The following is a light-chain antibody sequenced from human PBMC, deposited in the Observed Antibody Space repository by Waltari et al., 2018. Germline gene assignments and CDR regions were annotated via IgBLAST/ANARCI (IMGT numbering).Light chain of an antibody. CDR3: QQTYNSPPWT. Sequence: DIQMTQSPSSLSASVGDRVTINCRASQSISTYLNWYQQKPGKAPKLLIFAASSLQSGVPSRFSGRGSGTDFTLTIRSLQPEDFATYYCQQTYNSPPWTFGQGTKVEIK. V-gene: IGKV1-39*01. CDR2: AAS. J-gene: IGKJ1*01. CDR1: QSISTY.